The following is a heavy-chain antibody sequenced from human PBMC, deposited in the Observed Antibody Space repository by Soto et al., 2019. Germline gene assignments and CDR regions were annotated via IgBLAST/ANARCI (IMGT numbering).Heavy chain of an antibody. J-gene: IGHJ4*02. D-gene: IGHD6-6*01. Sequence: EVQLSESGGGLEQPGGSLRLSCAASGFTFSSYAMSWVRQAPVKGLEWVSAITGSGDDTYHADSVKGRFTISRDNSRNTLYLQMSNLRAEDTAVYYCVKGSRSSRPYYFDYWGQGTLVTVSS. V-gene: IGHV3-23*01. CDR2: ITGSGDDT. CDR3: VKGSRSSRPYYFDY. CDR1: GFTFSSYA.